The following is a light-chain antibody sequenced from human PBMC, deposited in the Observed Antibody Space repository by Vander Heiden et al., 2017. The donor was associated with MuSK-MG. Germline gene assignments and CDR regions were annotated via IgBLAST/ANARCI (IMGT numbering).Light chain of an antibody. CDR2: KAS. CDR3: QQYNSYSLWT. V-gene: IGKV1-5*03. CDR1: QSISSW. Sequence: IQMTQSPSTLSASVGDRVTITCRASQSISSWLAWYQQKPGKAPKLLIYKASSLESGVPSRFSGSGSGAEFTLTISILQPDDFATYYCQQYNSYSLWTFGQGTKVEIK. J-gene: IGKJ1*01.